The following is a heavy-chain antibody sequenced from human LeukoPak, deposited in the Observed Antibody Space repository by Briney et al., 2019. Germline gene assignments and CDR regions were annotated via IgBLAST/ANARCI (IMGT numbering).Heavy chain of an antibody. J-gene: IGHJ4*02. V-gene: IGHV4-59*01. Sequence: SETLSLTCTVSGVSISSYYWSWIRQPPGKGLEWIGYIYYSWSTNYNPSLKSRVTISVDTSKNQFSLKLSSVTAADTAVYYCARGGYSYGLPIYWGQGTLVTVSS. CDR2: IYYSWST. CDR3: ARGGYSYGLPIY. CDR1: GVSISSYY. D-gene: IGHD5-18*01.